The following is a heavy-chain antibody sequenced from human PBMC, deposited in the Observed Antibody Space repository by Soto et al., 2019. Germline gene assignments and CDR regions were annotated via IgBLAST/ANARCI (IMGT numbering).Heavy chain of an antibody. CDR1: GFTVSSKY. CDR2: IYSDGNT. D-gene: IGHD2-2*01. V-gene: IGHV3-53*02. Sequence: EVQLVETGGGLIQPGGSLILSCAASGFTVSSKYMSLLRQAPGKGLEWVSIIYSDGNTYYADSVKGRFTISRDNSKNTLNLQMNSLRAEDTAVYFCARGRGNCVVTTCYLPFDSWGQGTLVTVSS. CDR3: ARGRGNCVVTTCYLPFDS. J-gene: IGHJ4*02.